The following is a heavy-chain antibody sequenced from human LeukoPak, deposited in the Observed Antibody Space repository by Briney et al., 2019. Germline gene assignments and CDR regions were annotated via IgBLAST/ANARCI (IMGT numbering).Heavy chain of an antibody. CDR2: IWYDGSNK. Sequence: GGSLRLSCAASGFIFTGYFMSWVRQAPGKGLEWVAVIWYDGSNKYYADSVKGRFTISRDNSKNTLYLQMNSLRAEDTAVYYCARGQPYYYDSSGYYYGDYWGQGTLVTVSS. CDR3: ARGQPYYYDSSGYYYGDY. D-gene: IGHD3-22*01. V-gene: IGHV3-33*08. J-gene: IGHJ4*02. CDR1: GFIFTGYF.